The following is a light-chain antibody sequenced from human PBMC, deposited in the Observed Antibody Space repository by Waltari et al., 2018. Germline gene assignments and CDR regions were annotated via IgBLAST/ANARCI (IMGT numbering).Light chain of an antibody. J-gene: IGKJ4*01. V-gene: IGKV4-1*01. CDR1: QSVLHSSNNKNY. Sequence: DIVMTQSPDSLAVSLGERATINCKSSQSVLHSSNNKNYLAWYQQKPGQPPKLLIYWASTRESVVPDRFSGSGSGTDFTLTISSLQAEDVAVYYCQQCYSLPLTFGGGTKVDIK. CDR3: QQCYSLPLT. CDR2: WAS.